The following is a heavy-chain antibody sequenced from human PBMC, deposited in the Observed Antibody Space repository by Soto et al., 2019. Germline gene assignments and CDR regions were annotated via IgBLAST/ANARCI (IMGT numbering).Heavy chain of an antibody. CDR1: GFTFSSYA. Sequence: PGGSLRLSCAASGFTFSSYAMSGVRQAPGKGLEWVSAISGSGGSTYYADSVKGRFTISRDNSKNTLYLQMNSLRAEDTAVYYCAKGLDDFWSGYYNYYYYYGMDVWGQGTTVTVSS. J-gene: IGHJ6*02. CDR3: AKGLDDFWSGYYNYYYYYGMDV. V-gene: IGHV3-23*01. CDR2: ISGSGGST. D-gene: IGHD3-3*01.